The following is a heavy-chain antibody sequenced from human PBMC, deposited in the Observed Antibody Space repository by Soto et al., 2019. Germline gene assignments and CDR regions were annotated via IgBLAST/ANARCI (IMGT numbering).Heavy chain of an antibody. CDR1: GFTFSSYW. Sequence: GGALRLSCADSGFTFSSYWMSWVRQAPGKGLEWVANIKQDGSEKYYVDSVKGRFTISRDNAKNSLYLQMNSLRAEDTAVYYCARDRELLRAFDIWGQGTMVTVSS. J-gene: IGHJ3*02. V-gene: IGHV3-7*01. D-gene: IGHD1-26*01. CDR2: IKQDGSEK. CDR3: ARDRELLRAFDI.